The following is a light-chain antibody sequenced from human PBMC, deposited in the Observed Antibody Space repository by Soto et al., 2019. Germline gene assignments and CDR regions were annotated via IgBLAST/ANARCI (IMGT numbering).Light chain of an antibody. J-gene: IGKJ1*01. CDR1: QGISNW. CDR3: QQFRGT. CDR2: DAS. V-gene: IGKV1-5*01. Sequence: DIQMTQSPSTLSASVADRVTITCRASQGISNWLAWYQQKPGKAPKLLIYDASTLESGVPSRFSGSGSGTEFTLTISSLLPDDFATYYCQQFRGTFGQGTKVDIK.